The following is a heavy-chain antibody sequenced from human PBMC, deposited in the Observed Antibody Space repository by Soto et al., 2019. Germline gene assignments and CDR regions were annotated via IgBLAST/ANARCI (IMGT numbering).Heavy chain of an antibody. CDR3: ATYGSGTYYNPHYFDY. D-gene: IGHD3-10*01. V-gene: IGHV3-33*01. CDR2: IWYDGNNK. CDR1: GFTFSSYG. Sequence: GGSLRLSCAASGFTFSSYGMHWVHQAPGKGLEWVAVIWYDGNNKYYADSVKGRFTISRDNSENTLYLQMNSLRAEDTAVYYCATYGSGTYYNPHYFDYWGQGTLVTVSS. J-gene: IGHJ4*02.